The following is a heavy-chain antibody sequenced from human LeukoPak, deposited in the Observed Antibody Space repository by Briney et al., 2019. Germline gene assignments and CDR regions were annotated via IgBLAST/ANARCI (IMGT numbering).Heavy chain of an antibody. J-gene: IGHJ4*02. CDR2: IYYSGST. CDR1: GGSISSYY. D-gene: IGHD2-15*01. Sequence: PSETLSLTCTVSGGSISSYYWSLIRQPPGKGLEWIGYIYYSGSTNYNPSLKSRVTISVDTSKNQFSLKLSSVTAADTAVYYCARGVVVAAIVDYWGQGTLVTVSS. CDR3: ARGVVVAAIVDY. V-gene: IGHV4-59*01.